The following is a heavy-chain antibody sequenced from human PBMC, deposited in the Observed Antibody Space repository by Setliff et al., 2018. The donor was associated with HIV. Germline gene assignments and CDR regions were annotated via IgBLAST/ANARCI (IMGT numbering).Heavy chain of an antibody. J-gene: IGHJ4*02. CDR3: ARDRSSTGDYNEEHLFEY. Sequence: ASVKVSCKSSGYTFTGYYMHWVRQAPGQGLEWMGRINPNSGGTNYAQKFQGRVTMTRDTSISTAYMELSRLRSDDTAVYYCARDRSSTGDYNEEHLFEYWGQGTLVTVSS. CDR1: GYTFTGYY. CDR2: INPNSGGT. V-gene: IGHV1-2*06. D-gene: IGHD3-22*01.